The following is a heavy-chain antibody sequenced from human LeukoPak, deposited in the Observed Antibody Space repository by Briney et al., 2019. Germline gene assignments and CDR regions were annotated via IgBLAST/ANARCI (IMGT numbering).Heavy chain of an antibody. CDR2: IYYSGST. J-gene: IGHJ6*04. D-gene: IGHD2-2*01. CDR1: GGSIRSYY. CDR3: ARVGPGYCSSTSCSTHQYYYYGMDV. V-gene: IGHV4-59*07. Sequence: PSDTLSLTCTVSGGSIRSYYWSWIRQPPGKGLEWIGYIYYSGSTNYNPSLKSRVTISVDTSKNQFSLKLSSVTAADTAVYYCARVGPGYCSSTSCSTHQYYYYGMDVWGKGTTVTVSS.